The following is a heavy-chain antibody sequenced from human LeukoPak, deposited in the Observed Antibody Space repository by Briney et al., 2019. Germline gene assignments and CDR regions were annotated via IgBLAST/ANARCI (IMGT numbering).Heavy chain of an antibody. CDR2: IYPGDSDT. V-gene: IGHV5-51*01. D-gene: IGHD6-13*01. Sequence: GESLKISCKGSGYSFTSYWIGWVRQMPGKGLEWMGIIYPGDSDTRYSPSFQGQVTISADKSISTAYLQWSSLKASDTAVYYCARLNAAAGIEEHMDYWGQGTLVTVSS. CDR3: ARLNAAAGIEEHMDY. CDR1: GYSFTSYW. J-gene: IGHJ4*02.